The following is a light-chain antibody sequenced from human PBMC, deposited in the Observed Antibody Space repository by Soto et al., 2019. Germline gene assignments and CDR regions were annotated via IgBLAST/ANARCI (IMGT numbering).Light chain of an antibody. CDR3: QQYDNWPPWT. J-gene: IGKJ1*01. Sequence: EIVMTQSPATLSVSPGERVTLSCRASQSVNSNMAWYQQKPGQVPRVLIYGASTRATGIPARFSGSGSGTEFILTITNLQPADFAVYHCQQYDNWPPWTFGQGTKVEIK. CDR1: QSVNSN. V-gene: IGKV3-15*01. CDR2: GAS.